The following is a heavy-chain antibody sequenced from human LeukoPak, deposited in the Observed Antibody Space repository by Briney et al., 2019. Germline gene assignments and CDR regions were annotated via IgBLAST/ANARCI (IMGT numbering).Heavy chain of an antibody. CDR1: GGSFSGYY. CDR2: INHSGST. Sequence: PSETLSPTCAVYGGSFSGYYWSWIRQPPGKGLEWIGEINHSGSTNYNPSLKSRLTISVDTSKNQFSLKLSSVTAADTAVYYCARQGTYYYGFPYYYYYYMDVWGKGTTVTISS. V-gene: IGHV4-34*01. D-gene: IGHD3-10*01. J-gene: IGHJ6*03. CDR3: ARQGTYYYGFPYYYYYYMDV.